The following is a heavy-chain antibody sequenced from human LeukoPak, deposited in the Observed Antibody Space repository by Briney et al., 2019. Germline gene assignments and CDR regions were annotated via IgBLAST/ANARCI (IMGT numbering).Heavy chain of an antibody. D-gene: IGHD2-15*01. CDR2: IIPSGVTT. J-gene: IGHJ4*02. V-gene: IGHV3-23*01. CDR1: GFTFSNYG. CDR3: AKAPVTTCSGAYCYPFDY. Sequence: QPGGSLRLSCATSGFTFSNYGMNWVRHAPGKGLEWVSGIIPSGVTTYYADSVKGRFAISRDNPENTVYLQMNSLRAGDAAVYYCAKAPVTTCSGAYCYPFDYWSQGTLVTVSS.